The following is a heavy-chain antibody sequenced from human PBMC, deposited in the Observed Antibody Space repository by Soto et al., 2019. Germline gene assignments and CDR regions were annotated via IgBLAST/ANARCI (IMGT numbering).Heavy chain of an antibody. D-gene: IGHD2-21*01. CDR3: GRDRVMRGNSYYYGMDV. Sequence: VLLEQSGAEVKKPGSSVKVSCKTSGGTFSNFAISWVRLAPGQGLEWMGVIIPKFSAPTYAQKFQGRVMITADESTSTAFMDLSSLRSEDTAVYFCGRDRVMRGNSYYYGMDVWGQGTTVIVSS. CDR2: IIPKFSAP. J-gene: IGHJ6*02. CDR1: GGTFSNFA. V-gene: IGHV1-69*12.